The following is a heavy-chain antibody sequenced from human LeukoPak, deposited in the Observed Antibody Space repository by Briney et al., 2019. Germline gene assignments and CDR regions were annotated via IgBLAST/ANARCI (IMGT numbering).Heavy chain of an antibody. CDR1: GYSFTSYD. Sequence: ASVKVSSKASGYSFTSYDINWVRQAPGQGLEWMGWMNPNNGNTGYAQKFQGRVTMTRDTSISTAYMELSSLRSEDTAVYYCAKHLRYYSDSSGWGLVAFDIWGQGTMVTVSS. CDR3: AKHLRYYSDSSGWGLVAFDI. V-gene: IGHV1-8*01. J-gene: IGHJ3*02. CDR2: MNPNNGNT. D-gene: IGHD3-22*01.